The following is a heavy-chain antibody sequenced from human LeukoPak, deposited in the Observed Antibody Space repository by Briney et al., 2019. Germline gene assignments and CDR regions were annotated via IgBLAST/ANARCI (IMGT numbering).Heavy chain of an antibody. V-gene: IGHV3-48*03. D-gene: IGHD6-13*01. J-gene: IGHJ4*02. CDR3: ARGLKRVAAVQPPEFDH. CDR2: ISSSGSPI. CDR1: GFTFSSYE. Sequence: GGSLRLSCAASGFTFSSYEMNWVRHAPGKGLEWVSYISSSGSPIYYADSVTGRLTISRDNAKNSLYLQMNSLRVEDTALYYCARGLKRVAAVQPPEFDHRGQGTLVTVSS.